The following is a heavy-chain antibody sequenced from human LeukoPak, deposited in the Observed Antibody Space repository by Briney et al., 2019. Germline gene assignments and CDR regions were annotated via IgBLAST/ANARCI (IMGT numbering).Heavy chain of an antibody. D-gene: IGHD6-19*01. CDR3: ARMYSSGWSNYFDY. CDR2: INHSGST. Sequence: SETLSLTCAVYGGSFSGYYWSWIRQPPGKGLEWIGEINHSGSTNYNPSLKSRVTISVDTSKNQFSLKLSSVTAADTAVYYCARMYSSGWSNYFDYWGQGTLVTVSS. CDR1: GGSFSGYY. V-gene: IGHV4-34*01. J-gene: IGHJ4*02.